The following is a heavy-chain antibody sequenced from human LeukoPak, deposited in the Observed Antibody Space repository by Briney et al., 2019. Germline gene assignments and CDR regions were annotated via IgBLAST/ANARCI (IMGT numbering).Heavy chain of an antibody. D-gene: IGHD6-6*01. CDR3: ARSSIAALLDY. V-gene: IGHV4-4*09. CDR1: GGSISSYY. Sequence: SETLSLTCTVSGGSISSYYWSWIRQPPGKGLEWIGYIYTSGSTNYNPSLKSRVTISVDTSKNQFSLKLSSVTAADTAVYYCARSSIAALLDYWGQGTLATVSS. CDR2: IYTSGST. J-gene: IGHJ4*02.